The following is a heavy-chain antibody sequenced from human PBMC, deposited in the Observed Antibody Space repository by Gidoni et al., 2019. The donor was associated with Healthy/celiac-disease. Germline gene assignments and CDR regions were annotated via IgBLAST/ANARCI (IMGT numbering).Heavy chain of an antibody. D-gene: IGHD6-6*01. CDR3: SAIRHCSSSSKKYYYYYMDV. V-gene: IGHV3-73*01. Sequence: EVQLVESGGGLVQPGGSLKLSCAASGFTFSGSALHWVRQASGKGLEWVGRIRSKANSYATAYAASVKGRFTISRDDSKNTAYLQMNSLKTEDTAVYYCSAIRHCSSSSKKYYYYYMDVWGKGTTVTVSS. CDR1: GFTFSGSA. CDR2: IRSKANSYAT. J-gene: IGHJ6*03.